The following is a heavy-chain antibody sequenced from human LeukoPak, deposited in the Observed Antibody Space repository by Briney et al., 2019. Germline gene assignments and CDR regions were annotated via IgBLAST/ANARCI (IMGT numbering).Heavy chain of an antibody. CDR3: AKDPSNAARGRGIYFDY. D-gene: IGHD3-10*01. Sequence: GGSLRLSCAASGFTFSSYAMSRVRQAPGKGLEWVSAISGSGGSTYYADSVKGRFTISRDNSKNTLYLQMNSLRAEDTAVYYCAKDPSNAARGRGIYFDYWGQGTLVTVSS. CDR2: ISGSGGST. V-gene: IGHV3-23*01. CDR1: GFTFSSYA. J-gene: IGHJ4*02.